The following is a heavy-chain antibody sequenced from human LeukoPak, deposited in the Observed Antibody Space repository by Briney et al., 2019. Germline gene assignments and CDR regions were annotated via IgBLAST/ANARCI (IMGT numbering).Heavy chain of an antibody. J-gene: IGHJ4*02. CDR1: GYSVTSYW. CDR2: IYPGDSDT. Sequence: GESLKISCKGSGYSVTSYWIGRVRQMPGKGLEWMGIIYPGDSDTRYSPSFQGQVTISADKSISTAYLQWSSLKASDTAMYYCARITMVRGVMNFDYWGQGTLVTVSS. CDR3: ARITMVRGVMNFDY. D-gene: IGHD3-10*01. V-gene: IGHV5-51*01.